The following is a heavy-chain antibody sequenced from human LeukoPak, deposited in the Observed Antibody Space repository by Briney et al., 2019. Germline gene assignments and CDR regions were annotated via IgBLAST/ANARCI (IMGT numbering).Heavy chain of an antibody. Sequence: SETLSLTCTVSGGTISSYYWNWTRQPPGKGLEWIGYIHYSGSTKYNPSLKSRVTISVDTSKNQFSLKLSSLTAADTAVYYCARWYTSGWAFDFWGQGTLVTVSS. D-gene: IGHD6-19*01. J-gene: IGHJ4*02. CDR1: GGTISSYY. CDR3: ARWYTSGWAFDF. V-gene: IGHV4-59*08. CDR2: IHYSGST.